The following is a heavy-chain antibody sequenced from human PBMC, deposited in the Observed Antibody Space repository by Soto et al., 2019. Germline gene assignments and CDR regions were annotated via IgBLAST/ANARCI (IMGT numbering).Heavy chain of an antibody. J-gene: IGHJ4*02. V-gene: IGHV3-11*01. CDR2: ISSSGSTI. D-gene: IGHD3-9*01. Sequence: GGFLRLSCAASGFTFSDYYMSWIRQAPGKGLEWVSYISSSGSTIYYADSVKGRFTISRDNAKNSLYLQMNSLRAEDTAVYYCARDFYDILTGYCDYWGQGTLVTVSS. CDR3: ARDFYDILTGYCDY. CDR1: GFTFSDYY.